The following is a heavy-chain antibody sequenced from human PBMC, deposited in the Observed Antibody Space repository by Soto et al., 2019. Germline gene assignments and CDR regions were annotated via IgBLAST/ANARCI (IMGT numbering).Heavy chain of an antibody. CDR2: ISSTTNYI. V-gene: IGHV3-21*06. CDR3: ARESEDLTSNFDY. CDR1: GFTFTRYS. Sequence: RSLRLSCAASGFTFTRYSMNWVRQAPGKGLEWVSSISSTTNYIYYGDSMKGRFTISRDNAKNSLYLEMNSLRAEDTAVYYCARESEDLTSNFDYWGQGTLVTVPS. J-gene: IGHJ4*02.